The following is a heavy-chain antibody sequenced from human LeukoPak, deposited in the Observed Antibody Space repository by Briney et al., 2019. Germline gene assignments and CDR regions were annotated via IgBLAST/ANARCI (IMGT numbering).Heavy chain of an antibody. J-gene: IGHJ5*02. CDR3: ARGDHSSSWYWFDP. CDR1: GGSFSGYY. D-gene: IGHD6-13*01. V-gene: IGHV4-34*01. Sequence: SETLSLTCAVYGGSFSGYYWSWIRQPPGKGLEWIGEINHSGSTNCNPSLKSRVTISVDTSKNQFSLKLSSVTAADTAVYYCARGDHSSSWYWFDPWGQGTLVTVSS. CDR2: INHSGST.